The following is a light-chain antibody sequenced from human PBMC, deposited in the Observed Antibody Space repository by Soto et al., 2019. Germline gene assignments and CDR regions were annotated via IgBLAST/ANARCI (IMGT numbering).Light chain of an antibody. J-gene: IGLJ2*01. CDR3: SSYTSSSTLA. CDR2: DVN. V-gene: IGLV2-14*01. Sequence: QSVLTQPASVSGSPGQSITISCTGASSDVGGYNYVSWYQQVPGKAPKLMIYDVNNRPSGVSNRFSGSKSGNTASLTISGLQAEDEADYYCSSYTSSSTLAFGGGTKLTVL. CDR1: SSDVGGYNY.